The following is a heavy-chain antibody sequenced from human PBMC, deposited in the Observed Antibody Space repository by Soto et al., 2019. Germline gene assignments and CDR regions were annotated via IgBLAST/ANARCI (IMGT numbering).Heavy chain of an antibody. CDR2: ISDYTGNT. CDR3: ARYASYTSDWREAFDI. CDR1: GYTFSSHG. D-gene: IGHD6-19*01. V-gene: IGHV1-18*04. J-gene: IGHJ3*02. Sequence: ASVKVSCKASGYTFSSHGITWVRQVPGQGLEWMGWISDYTGNTNYAQKFQARVTMTIDSSTTTAYMELRSLRADDTALYYCARYASYTSDWREAFDIWGQGTMVTVS.